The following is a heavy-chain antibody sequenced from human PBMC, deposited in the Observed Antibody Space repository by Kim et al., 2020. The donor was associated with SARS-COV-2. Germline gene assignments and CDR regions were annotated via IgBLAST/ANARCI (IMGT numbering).Heavy chain of an antibody. Sequence: ASVKVSCKASGYTFTGYYMHWVRQAPGQGLEWMGRINPNSGGTNYAQKFQGRVTMTRDTSISTAYMELSRLRSDDTAVYYCARDGDGSDWFDYWGQGTLVTVSS. CDR2: INPNSGGT. CDR3: ARDGDGSDWFDY. J-gene: IGHJ4*02. CDR1: GYTFTGYY. D-gene: IGHD3-9*01. V-gene: IGHV1-2*06.